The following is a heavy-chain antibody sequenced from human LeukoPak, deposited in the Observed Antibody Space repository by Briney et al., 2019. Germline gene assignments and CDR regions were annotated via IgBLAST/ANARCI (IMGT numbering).Heavy chain of an antibody. CDR2: ISGDGVST. V-gene: IGHV3-43*02. CDR1: GLPIADFA. J-gene: IGHJ4*02. Sequence: GGSLRLSCVASGLPIADFAMHWVRRAPGKGLEWVSLISGDGVSTFYTDSVRGRFSISRDNTKNSLYLEMNSLRTEDTAMYYCAKESGKFDYWGQGTLVAVSS. CDR3: AKESGKFDY.